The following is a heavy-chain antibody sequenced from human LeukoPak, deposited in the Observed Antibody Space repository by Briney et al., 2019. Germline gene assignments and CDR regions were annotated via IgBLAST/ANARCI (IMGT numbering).Heavy chain of an antibody. D-gene: IGHD6-19*01. CDR1: GFTFSSYA. J-gene: IGHJ4*02. CDR3: AKMSDSSGWHFDY. Sequence: GGSLRLSCAASGFTFSSYAVSWVRQAPGKGLEWVSAISGSGGSTYYADSVKGRFTISRDNSKNTLYLQMNSLRAEDTAVYYCAKMSDSSGWHFDYWGQGTLVTVSS. CDR2: ISGSGGST. V-gene: IGHV3-23*01.